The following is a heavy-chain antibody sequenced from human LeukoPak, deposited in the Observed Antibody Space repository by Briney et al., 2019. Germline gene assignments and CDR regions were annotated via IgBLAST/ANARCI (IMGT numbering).Heavy chain of an antibody. V-gene: IGHV5-51*01. CDR1: GYSFTNYW. J-gene: IGHJ4*02. CDR2: IYPDDSDT. Sequence: GESLKISCEGSGYSFTNYWIGWVRQMPGKGLEWMGIIYPDDSDTRYSPSFQGQVTISADKSIGTAYLQWSSLKASDTAMYYCAIGGDSSTSCYRCFNYWGQGTLITVSS. D-gene: IGHD2-2*01. CDR3: AIGGDSSTSCYRCFNY.